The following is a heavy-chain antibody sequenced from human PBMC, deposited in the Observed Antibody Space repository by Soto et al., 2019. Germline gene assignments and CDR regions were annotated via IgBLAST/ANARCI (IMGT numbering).Heavy chain of an antibody. J-gene: IGHJ6*02. D-gene: IGHD3-9*01. CDR2: ISGSGGST. Sequence: GGSLRVSCAASGFTFSNYAMGRVRQAPGKGLEWVSAISGSGGSTYYADSVKGRFTISRDNSKNTLYLQMNSLRAEDTAVYYCAKGNYDILTGYMPLLYYYYGMDVWGQGTTVTVSS. V-gene: IGHV3-23*01. CDR3: AKGNYDILTGYMPLLYYYYGMDV. CDR1: GFTFSNYA.